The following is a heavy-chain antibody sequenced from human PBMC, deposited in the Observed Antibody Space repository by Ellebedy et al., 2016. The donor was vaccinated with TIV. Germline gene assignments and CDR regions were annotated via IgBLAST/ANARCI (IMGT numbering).Heavy chain of an antibody. D-gene: IGHD1-26*01. CDR2: IYYSGSS. V-gene: IGHV4-59*01. CDR1: GGSISSYY. CDR3: ARDVRFIDQHHNWFDP. Sequence: SETLSLTCTVSGGSISSYYWSWIRQPPGKGLEWIGYIYYSGSSNYNPSLKSRVTISVDTSKNQFSLKLSSVTAADTAVYYCARDVRFIDQHHNWFDPWGQGTLVTVSS. J-gene: IGHJ5*02.